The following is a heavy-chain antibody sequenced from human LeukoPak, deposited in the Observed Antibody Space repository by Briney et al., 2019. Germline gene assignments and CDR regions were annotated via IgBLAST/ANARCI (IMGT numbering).Heavy chain of an antibody. V-gene: IGHV3-66*02. D-gene: IGHD6-13*01. CDR3: ARAFVTAAGFFDT. J-gene: IGHJ4*02. CDR1: GFTVSSSY. CDR2: IYSGGNT. Sequence: PGGSLRLSCAASGFTVSSSYMSWVRLAPGKGLEWVSVIYSGGNTYYADSVKGRFTISRDNSVNTLYLQMNSLRTEDTAVYYCARAFVTAAGFFDTWGQGTLVTVSS.